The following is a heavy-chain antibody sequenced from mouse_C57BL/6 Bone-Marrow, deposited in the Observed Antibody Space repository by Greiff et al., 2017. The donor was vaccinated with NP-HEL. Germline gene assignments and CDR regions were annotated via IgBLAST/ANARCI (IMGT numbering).Heavy chain of an antibody. Sequence: QVQLQQPGAELVKPGASVTVSCKASGYTFTSYWMHWVKQRHGQGLEWIGRIHTSDSDTNYNQKFKGKATLTVDKSPITAYMQLNSLTSEDSAVYYCAIYSYDYDDYAMDYWGQGTSVTGSS. CDR2: IHTSDSDT. V-gene: IGHV1-74*01. CDR1: GYTFTSYW. D-gene: IGHD2-4*01. J-gene: IGHJ4*01. CDR3: AIYSYDYDDYAMDY.